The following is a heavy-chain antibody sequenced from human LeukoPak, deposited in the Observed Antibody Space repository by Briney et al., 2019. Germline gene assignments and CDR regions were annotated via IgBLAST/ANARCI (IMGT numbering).Heavy chain of an antibody. J-gene: IGHJ3*02. D-gene: IGHD3-3*01. CDR2: IDWDDDK. CDR3: ARVLFTISRDAFDI. Sequence: SGPTLVNPTQTLTLTCTFSGFSLSTSGMRVSWIRQPPGKALEWLARIDWDDDKLYSTSLKTRLTISKDTSKNQVVLTMTNMDPVDTATYYCARVLFTISRDAFDIWGQGTMVTVSS. V-gene: IGHV2-70*04. CDR1: GFSLSTSGMR.